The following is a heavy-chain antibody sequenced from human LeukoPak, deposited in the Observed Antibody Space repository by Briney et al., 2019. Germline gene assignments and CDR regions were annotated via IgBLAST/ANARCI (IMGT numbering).Heavy chain of an antibody. J-gene: IGHJ4*02. CDR1: GLTFSSYG. CDR3: AKDRSVTTTGTRDDY. Sequence: GGSLRLSCAVFGLTFSSYGMHWVRQAPGKGLEWVAVISGDGSIIHYADSVKGRFTISRDNSKNTLYLHMNSLRAEDTAVYYCAKDRSVTTTGTRDDYWGQGTLVTVSS. D-gene: IGHD4-17*01. CDR2: ISGDGSII. V-gene: IGHV3-30*18.